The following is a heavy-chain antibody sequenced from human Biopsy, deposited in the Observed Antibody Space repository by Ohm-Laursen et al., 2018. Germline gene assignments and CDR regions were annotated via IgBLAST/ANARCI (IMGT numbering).Heavy chain of an antibody. J-gene: IGHJ3*02. D-gene: IGHD6-19*01. V-gene: IGHV3-30*18. Sequence: SLRLSCSASGFGMYAMHWVRQPPGKGLEWLAVIAFDGSNKYYAESVKGRFTISRDRSRDTVHLQMNSLRYEDTALYYCAKDGGQWLGGAFDIWGHGTMVSVSS. CDR1: GFGMYA. CDR3: AKDGGQWLGGAFDI. CDR2: IAFDGSNK.